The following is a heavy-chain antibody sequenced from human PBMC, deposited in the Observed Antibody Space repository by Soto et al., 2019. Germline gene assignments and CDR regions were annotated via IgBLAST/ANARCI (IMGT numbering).Heavy chain of an antibody. D-gene: IGHD2-2*01. V-gene: IGHV1-69*01. CDR1: GGTFSSYA. J-gene: IGHJ6*02. Sequence: QVQLVQSGAEVKKPGSSVKVSCKASGGTFSSYAISWVRQAPGQGLEWMGGIIPISGTANSAQKFKGRVTIPADESTSTVYMELSSLRSEDTAVYFCARSQGSSTSLEIYYYYYYGMDVWGQGTTVTVSS. CDR2: IIPISGTA. CDR3: ARSQGSSTSLEIYYYYYYGMDV.